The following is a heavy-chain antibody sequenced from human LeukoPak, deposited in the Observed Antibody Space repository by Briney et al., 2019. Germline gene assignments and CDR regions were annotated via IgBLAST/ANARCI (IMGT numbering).Heavy chain of an antibody. V-gene: IGHV3-21*01. CDR1: GFTFSSYS. J-gene: IGHJ4*02. CDR2: ISSSSSYI. CDR3: ASYYSGSYTRGDY. D-gene: IGHD1-26*01. Sequence: GGSLRLSCAASGFTFSSYSMNWVRQAPGKGLEWVSSISSSSSYIYYADSVKGRFTISRDNAKNSLYLQMNSLRAEDTAVYYCASYYSGSYTRGDYWGQGTLVTVSS.